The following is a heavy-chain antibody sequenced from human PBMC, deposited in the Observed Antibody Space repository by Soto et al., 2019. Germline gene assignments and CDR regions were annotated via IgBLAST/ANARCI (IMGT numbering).Heavy chain of an antibody. CDR3: ARDYGSGRTRGDY. J-gene: IGHJ4*02. V-gene: IGHV3-66*01. Sequence: EVPLVESGGGLVQPGGSLRLSCAASGFTVSSNYMSWVRQAPGKGLEWVSVIYSGGSTYYADSVKGRFTISRDNSKNTLYLQMNSLRAEDTAVYYCARDYGSGRTRGDYWGQGTLVTVSS. D-gene: IGHD3-10*01. CDR1: GFTVSSNY. CDR2: IYSGGST.